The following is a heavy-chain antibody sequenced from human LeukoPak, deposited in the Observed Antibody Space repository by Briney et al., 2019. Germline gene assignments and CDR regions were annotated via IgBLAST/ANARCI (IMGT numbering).Heavy chain of an antibody. V-gene: IGHV3-7*01. CDR3: ARDFYYDSSGYYSY. D-gene: IGHD3-22*01. CDR1: GFTFSSYW. Sequence: GGSLRLSCAASGFTFSSYWMSWVRQAPGKGLEWVANIKQDGSEKYYVDSVKGRFTISRDNAKNSLYLQMNSLRAEDTAVYYCARDFYYDSSGYYSYWGQGTLVTVSS. J-gene: IGHJ4*02. CDR2: IKQDGSEK.